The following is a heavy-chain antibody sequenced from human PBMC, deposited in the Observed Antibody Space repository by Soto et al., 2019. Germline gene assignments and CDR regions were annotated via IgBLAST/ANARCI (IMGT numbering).Heavy chain of an antibody. D-gene: IGHD2-15*01. CDR3: ASHFTGVLVLGASPPGGDNYGWDV. CDR1: GGTFSRYT. V-gene: IGHV1-69*02. J-gene: IGHJ6*02. Sequence: QVQLVQSGAEVKKPGSSVKVSCKASGGTFSRYTFTWVRQAPGQGLEWMGRIIPILDIPNYAQNFQGRVTITADKSTGPAYMELRSLTSDDTAVYYCASHFTGVLVLGASPPGGDNYGWDVWGQGTTVTVSS. CDR2: IIPILDIP.